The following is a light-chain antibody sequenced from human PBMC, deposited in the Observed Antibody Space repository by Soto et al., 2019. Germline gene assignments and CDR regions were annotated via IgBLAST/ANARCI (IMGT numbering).Light chain of an antibody. V-gene: IGLV2-8*01. J-gene: IGLJ2*01. CDR1: SSDLGGYNY. Sequence: QSALTQPPSASGSPGQSVTISCTGTSSDLGGYNYVSWYQQHPGRAPKVMIYEVSKRPSGVPNRFSGSKSGNTASLTISGLQAEDEADYYCSSYTSSSTVVFGGGTKLTVL. CDR2: EVS. CDR3: SSYTSSSTVV.